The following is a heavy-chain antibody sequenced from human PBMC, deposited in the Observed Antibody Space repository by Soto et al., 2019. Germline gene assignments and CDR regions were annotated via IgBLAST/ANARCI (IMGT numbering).Heavy chain of an antibody. V-gene: IGHV3-23*01. Sequence: LRLSCAASGFTFSSYAMSWVRQAPGKGLEWVSTISGSGGNAYYADSVKGRFSISRDNSKNTLRLQMNSLRADDTAVYYCAKDGASGSYPPYYYFGMDVWGQGTAVTVSS. CDR2: ISGSGGNA. CDR1: GFTFSSYA. J-gene: IGHJ6*02. D-gene: IGHD1-26*01. CDR3: AKDGASGSYPPYYYFGMDV.